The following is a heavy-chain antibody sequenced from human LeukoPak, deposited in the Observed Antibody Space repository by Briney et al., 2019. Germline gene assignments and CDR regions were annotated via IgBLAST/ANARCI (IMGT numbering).Heavy chain of an antibody. CDR1: GGTFSSYA. CDR2: IIPILGIA. Sequence: SVKVSCKASGGTFSSYAISWVRQAPGQGLEWMGRIIPILGIANYAQKFQGRVTITADKSTSTAYMELSSLRSEDTAVYYCATGGYYDSSGYLDYWGQGTLITVSS. D-gene: IGHD3-22*01. CDR3: ATGGYYDSSGYLDY. J-gene: IGHJ4*02. V-gene: IGHV1-69*04.